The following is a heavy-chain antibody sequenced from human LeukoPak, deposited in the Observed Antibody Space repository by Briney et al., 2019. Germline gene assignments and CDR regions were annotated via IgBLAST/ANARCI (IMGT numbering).Heavy chain of an antibody. V-gene: IGHV4-61*08. Sequence: SETLSLTCTVSGGSVSSGGYYWSWIRQPPGKGLEWIGYIYYSGSTNYNPSLKSRVTISVDTSKNQFSLKLSSVTAADTAVYYCARTYYYDSSGYYYRTFDPWGQGTLVTVSS. CDR3: ARTYYYDSSGYYYRTFDP. J-gene: IGHJ5*02. CDR2: IYYSGST. CDR1: GGSVSSGGYY. D-gene: IGHD3-22*01.